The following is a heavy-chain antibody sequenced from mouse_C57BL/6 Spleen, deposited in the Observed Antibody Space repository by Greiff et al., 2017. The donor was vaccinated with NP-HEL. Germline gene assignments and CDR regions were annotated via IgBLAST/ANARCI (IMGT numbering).Heavy chain of an antibody. CDR1: GYTFTSYW. CDR3: ARSAYYYGSSSYYFDY. V-gene: IGHV1-53*01. Sequence: QVQLKQPGTELVKPGASVKLSCKASGYTFTSYWMHWVKQRPGQGLEWIGNINPSNGGTNYNEKFKSKATLTVDKSSSTAYMQLSSLTSEDSAVYYCARSAYYYGSSSYYFDYWGQGTTLTVSS. D-gene: IGHD1-1*01. CDR2: INPSNGGT. J-gene: IGHJ2*01.